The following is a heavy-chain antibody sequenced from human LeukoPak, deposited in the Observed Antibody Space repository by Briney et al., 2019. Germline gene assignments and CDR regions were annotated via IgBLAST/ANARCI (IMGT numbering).Heavy chain of an antibody. CDR1: GGSISSGGYY. Sequence: SETLSLTCTVSGGSISSGGYYWSWIRQHPGKGLEWIGYIYYSGSTYYNPSLKSRVTISVDTSKNQFSLNLSSVTAADTAVYYCARHSSGSSRDDYWGQGTLVTVSS. D-gene: IGHD1-26*01. V-gene: IGHV4-31*03. CDR3: ARHSSGSSRDDY. CDR2: IYYSGST. J-gene: IGHJ4*02.